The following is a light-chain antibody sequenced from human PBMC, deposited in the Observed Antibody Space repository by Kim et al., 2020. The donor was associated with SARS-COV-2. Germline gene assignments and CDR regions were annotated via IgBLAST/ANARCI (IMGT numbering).Light chain of an antibody. J-gene: IGLJ1*01. CDR1: DIGTKI. CDR3: QVGDSGGDHQV. Sequence: AQGMTARIPCGGDDIGTKILICYQQKPGQAPVVVIYYGNDRPSGIPARFSGSNSGNTATLTISRVEAGDEADYYCQVGDSGGDHQVFGTGTKVTVL. CDR2: YGN. V-gene: IGLV3-21*04.